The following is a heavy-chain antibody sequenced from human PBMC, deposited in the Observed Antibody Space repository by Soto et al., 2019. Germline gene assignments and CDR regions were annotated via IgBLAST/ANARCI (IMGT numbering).Heavy chain of an antibody. CDR2: IIPMFGSA. CDR3: GRDVEEAARNDYDDCIDV. D-gene: IGHD6-6*01. J-gene: IGHJ6*02. CDR1: GGTFNSHA. V-gene: IGHV1-69*01. Sequence: QVQLVQSGAEVKKPGSSVKVSCKASGGTFNSHAISWVRQAPGQGLEWMGGIIPMFGSANYAQKFQGRVTITADESTSTAYMELSSLRSEETAVYYCGRDVEEAARNDYDDCIDVGGQGPTVTVAS.